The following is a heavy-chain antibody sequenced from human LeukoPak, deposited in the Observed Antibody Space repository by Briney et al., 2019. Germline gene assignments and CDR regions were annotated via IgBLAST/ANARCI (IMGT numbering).Heavy chain of an antibody. J-gene: IGHJ6*02. CDR1: GGTFSSYA. CDR2: IIPIFGTA. Sequence: SVKVSCKASGGTFSSYAISWVRQAPGQGLEWMGVIIPIFGTANYAQKFQGRVTITADESTSTAYMELSSLRSEDTAVYYCARGGYCSSTSCLYYYYGMDVWGQGTTVTVSS. CDR3: ARGGYCSSTSCLYYYYGMDV. D-gene: IGHD2-2*01. V-gene: IGHV1-69*13.